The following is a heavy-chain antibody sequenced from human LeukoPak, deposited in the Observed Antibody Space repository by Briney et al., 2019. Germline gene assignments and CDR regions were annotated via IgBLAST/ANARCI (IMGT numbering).Heavy chain of an antibody. CDR2: IYYSGST. J-gene: IGHJ4*02. CDR3: ARGQKYRSGYTVTKSGSGYLDY. CDR1: GGSISSYY. D-gene: IGHD5-18*01. V-gene: IGHV4-59*01. Sequence: PSETLSLTCTVSGGSISSYYWSWIRQPPGKGLEWIGYIYYSGSTNYNPSLKSRVTISVDTSKNQFSLRLSSVTAADTAVYYCARGQKYRSGYTVTKSGSGYLDYWGQGTLVTVSS.